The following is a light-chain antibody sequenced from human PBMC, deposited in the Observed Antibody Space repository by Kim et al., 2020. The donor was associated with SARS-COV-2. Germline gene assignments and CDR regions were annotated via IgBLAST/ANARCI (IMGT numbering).Light chain of an antibody. J-gene: IGLJ2*01. CDR3: QSHDSSNVI. Sequence: KAVTMSCTRSSDSIATNYVQWYQQRPGSAPTTVIYEDNLRPSGFPDRFSGSIDSSSNSASLTISGLTTEDEADYYCQSHDSSNVIFGGGTQLTVL. V-gene: IGLV6-57*03. CDR1: SDSIATNY. CDR2: EDN.